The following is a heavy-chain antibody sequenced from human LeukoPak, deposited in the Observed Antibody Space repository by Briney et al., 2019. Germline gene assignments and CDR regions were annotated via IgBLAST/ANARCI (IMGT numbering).Heavy chain of an antibody. D-gene: IGHD3-10*01. CDR2: INPNSCGT. CDR1: GYTFTGYY. J-gene: IGHJ4*02. Sequence: SSPMDSSKPSGYTFTGYYMRWVRQAPGQGLLGLRSINPNSCGTNYAQKFQGRVIMTRHMSISTAYMELRRLRSDDTAVYYCARVKYHYGSGPFRYFDYWGQGTMVTVSS. V-gene: IGHV1-2*02. CDR3: ARVKYHYGSGPFRYFDY.